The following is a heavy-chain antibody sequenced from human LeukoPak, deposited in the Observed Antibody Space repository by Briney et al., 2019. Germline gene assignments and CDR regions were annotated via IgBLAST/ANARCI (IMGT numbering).Heavy chain of an antibody. Sequence: SGGSLRLSCATSGFTFSSYAMSWVRQATGKGLEWVSAIGTAGDTYYPGSVKGRFTISRENAKNSLYLQMNSLRAGDTAVYYCAKEKSSGLVLTEFDYWGQGTLVTVSS. CDR1: GFTFSSYA. V-gene: IGHV3-13*01. J-gene: IGHJ4*02. CDR2: IGTAGDT. D-gene: IGHD6-19*01. CDR3: AKEKSSGLVLTEFDY.